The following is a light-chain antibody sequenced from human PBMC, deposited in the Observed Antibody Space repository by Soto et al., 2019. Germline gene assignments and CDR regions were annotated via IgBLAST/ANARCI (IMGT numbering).Light chain of an antibody. J-gene: IGKJ4*01. CDR3: MQALQSPLT. CDR2: LGS. Sequence: DIVMTQSPRSLPVTPGEPASISCRSSQSLLHSNGNNNLDWYLQKPVQSPQLLIFLGSNRASVVPDRFSGSGSGTDFTLKISRVEAEHVGVYYCMQALQSPLTFGGATKVEIK. CDR1: QSLLHSNGNNN. V-gene: IGKV2-28*01.